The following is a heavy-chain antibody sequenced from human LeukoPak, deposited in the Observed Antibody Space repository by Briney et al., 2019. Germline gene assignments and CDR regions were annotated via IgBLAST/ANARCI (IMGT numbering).Heavy chain of an antibody. Sequence: ASVKVSCKASGYTSTVYYLHWVRQAPGQGLEWMGWINPNSGGTNYAQTFQGRVTMTRDTSITTAYLELSRLRSDDTAVYYCARLGYSHYFASWGQGTLVTVS. D-gene: IGHD5-24*01. V-gene: IGHV1-2*02. CDR2: INPNSGGT. CDR3: ARLGYSHYFAS. CDR1: GYTSTVYY. J-gene: IGHJ4*02.